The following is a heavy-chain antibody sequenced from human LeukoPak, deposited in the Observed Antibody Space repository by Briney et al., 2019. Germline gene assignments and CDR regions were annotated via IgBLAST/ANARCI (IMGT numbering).Heavy chain of an antibody. D-gene: IGHD1-26*01. J-gene: IGHJ4*02. CDR2: INAGTGNT. CDR3: ARAWAKWELLGGDY. Sequence: GASVKVSCKASGYTFTTYAMHWVRQAPGQRLEWMGWINAGTGNTKYSQKFQGRVTITRDTSASTAYMELSSLRSEDTAVYYCARAWAKWELLGGDYWGQGTLVTVSS. V-gene: IGHV1-3*01. CDR1: GYTFTTYA.